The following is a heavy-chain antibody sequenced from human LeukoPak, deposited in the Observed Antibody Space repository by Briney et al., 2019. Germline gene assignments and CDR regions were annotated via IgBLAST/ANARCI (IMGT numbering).Heavy chain of an antibody. J-gene: IGHJ6*02. CDR3: ARESLSPYYYYGMDV. Sequence: SETLSLTCTASGGSISSYYWSWIRQPPGKGLEWIGYIYYSGSTNYNPSLKSRVTISVDTSKNQFSLKLSSVTAADTAVYYCARESLSPYYYYGMDVWGQGTTVTVSS. CDR2: IYYSGST. CDR1: GGSISSYY. V-gene: IGHV4-59*01.